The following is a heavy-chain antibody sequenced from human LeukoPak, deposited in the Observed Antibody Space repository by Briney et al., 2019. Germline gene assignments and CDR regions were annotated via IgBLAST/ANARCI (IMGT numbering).Heavy chain of an antibody. CDR2: ISGSGGST. CDR3: ARRLKGYCSGGSCPD. D-gene: IGHD2-15*01. Sequence: GGSLRLSRAASGFTFSSYAMSWVRQAPGKGLEWVSAISGSGGSTYYADSVKGRFTISRDNSKNTLYLQMNSLRAEDTAVYYCARRLKGYCSGGSCPDWGQGTLVTVSS. J-gene: IGHJ4*02. CDR1: GFTFSSYA. V-gene: IGHV3-23*01.